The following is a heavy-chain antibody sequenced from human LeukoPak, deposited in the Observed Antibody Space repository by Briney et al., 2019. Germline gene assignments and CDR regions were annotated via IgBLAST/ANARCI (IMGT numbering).Heavy chain of an antibody. V-gene: IGHV4-39*07. D-gene: IGHD3-10*01. Sequence: PPPHSPVPPGSTYRSCYFWGGVRPPPREGVGGVGGIYFSGSTYYNPSLKSRVTISVDTSKNQFSLKLSSVTAADTAVYYCARVGGPYYYGSGSYSGYNWFDPWGQGTLFTVSS. J-gene: IGHJ5*02. CDR2: IYFSGST. CDR1: PGSTYRSCYF. CDR3: ARVGGPYYYGSGSYSGYNWFDP.